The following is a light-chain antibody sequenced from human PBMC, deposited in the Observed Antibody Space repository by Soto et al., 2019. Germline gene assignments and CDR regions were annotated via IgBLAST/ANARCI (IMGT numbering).Light chain of an antibody. CDR3: LLSYNDDRV. CDR1: TGAVTSGHL. Sequence: QAVVTQEPSVTVSPGGTVTLTCGSSTGAVTSGHLPYWFQQKPGQAPRTLIYEASNKYSWTPARFSGSLLGGKAALTLSGAQPEDEADYYCLLSYNDDRVFGGGTKLTVL. CDR2: EAS. V-gene: IGLV7-46*01. J-gene: IGLJ2*01.